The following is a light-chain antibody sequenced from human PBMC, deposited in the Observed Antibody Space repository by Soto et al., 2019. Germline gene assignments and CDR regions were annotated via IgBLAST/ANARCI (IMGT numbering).Light chain of an antibody. CDR2: TAS. CDR3: QQHYNTPRT. Sequence: DIQMTQSPSSLSASVGDRVTITFRTSQPISDYLNWYQQKPGKAPTLLIYTASNLQSGVPSRFSGSGSGTHFTLTISSLQPEDFATYYCQQHYNTPRTFGQGTKVDI. J-gene: IGKJ1*01. CDR1: QPISDY. V-gene: IGKV1-39*01.